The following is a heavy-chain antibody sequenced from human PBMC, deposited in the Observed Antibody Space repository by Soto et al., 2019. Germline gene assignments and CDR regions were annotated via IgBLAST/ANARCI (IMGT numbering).Heavy chain of an antibody. V-gene: IGHV3-74*01. CDR2: VDSAGSGT. CDR1: GITFSGYW. Sequence: VPLVESGGGSVQPGGSLRLSCVASGITFSGYWMHWVRQVAEKGLVWVARVDSAGSGTSYADSVKGRFTISRDNAKNTVSLQLDSLRVEDTAVYYCVTVFEHWGQGIPVTVSS. J-gene: IGHJ4*02. CDR3: VTVFEH.